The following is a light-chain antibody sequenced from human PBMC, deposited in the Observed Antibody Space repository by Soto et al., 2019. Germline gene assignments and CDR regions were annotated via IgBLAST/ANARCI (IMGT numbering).Light chain of an antibody. Sequence: EIVMTQSPATRSVSPGERATLSCRASQSVSSNLAWYQQKPGQAPRLLIYGASTRATGIPARFSGSGSGTECTLTISSLQSEDFAVYYCQQYNNWPPYTFGQGTMMEIK. CDR3: QQYNNWPPYT. V-gene: IGKV3-15*01. CDR2: GAS. CDR1: QSVSSN. J-gene: IGKJ2*01.